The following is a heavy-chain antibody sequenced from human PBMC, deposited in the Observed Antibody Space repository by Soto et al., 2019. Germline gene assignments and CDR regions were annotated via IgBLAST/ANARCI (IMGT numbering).Heavy chain of an antibody. J-gene: IGHJ4*02. CDR3: ARGHLGITTTGTWYDFDY. V-gene: IGHV4-59*01. Sequence: PSETLSLTCTVSGGSISSYYWTWIRQPPGKGLEYIGYIYYSGRTYYNPSLKSRVTISVDTSKNQFSLKLSSVTAADTAVYYCARGHLGITTTGTWYDFDYWGQGTLVTVS. CDR1: GGSISSYY. D-gene: IGHD2-15*01. CDR2: IYYSGRT.